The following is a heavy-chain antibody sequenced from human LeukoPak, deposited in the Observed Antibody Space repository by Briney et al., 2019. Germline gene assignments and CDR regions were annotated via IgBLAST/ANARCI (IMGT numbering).Heavy chain of an antibody. Sequence: GGSLRLSCAASGFTFSSFRMSWVRQAPGKGLEWVANIKQDGSDKYYMDSVKGRFTISKDIPKNSLYLQMNSLRAEDTAVYYCAKASGYGGIDFDYWGLGTLVTVSS. CDR1: GFTFSSFR. CDR3: AKASGYGGIDFDY. CDR2: IKQDGSDK. V-gene: IGHV3-7*04. D-gene: IGHD4-23*01. J-gene: IGHJ4*02.